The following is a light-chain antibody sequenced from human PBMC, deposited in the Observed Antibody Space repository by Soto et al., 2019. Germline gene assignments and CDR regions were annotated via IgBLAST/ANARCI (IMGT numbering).Light chain of an antibody. CDR3: AAWDDSLSGHWV. CDR1: SSNIGSNY. V-gene: IGLV1-47*02. J-gene: IGLJ3*02. Sequence: QAVVTQPPSASGTPGQRVTISCSGSSSNIGSNYVYWYQQLPGTAPKLLIYSNNQRPSGVPDRFSGSKSGTSASLAISGRRSEDEADYYCAAWDDSLSGHWVFGGGTKVTVL. CDR2: SNN.